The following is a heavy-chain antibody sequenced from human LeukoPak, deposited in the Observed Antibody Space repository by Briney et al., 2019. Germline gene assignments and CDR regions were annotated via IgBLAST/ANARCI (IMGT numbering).Heavy chain of an antibody. CDR3: AKGTFTMVRGGIDY. Sequence: TGGSLRLSCAASGFTFSSYAMSWVRQAPGKGLVWVSAISGSGGSTYYADSVKGRFTISRDNSKNTLYLQMNSLRAEDTAVYYCAKGTFTMVRGGIDYWGQGTLVTVSS. CDR1: GFTFSSYA. V-gene: IGHV3-23*01. D-gene: IGHD3-10*01. J-gene: IGHJ4*02. CDR2: ISGSGGST.